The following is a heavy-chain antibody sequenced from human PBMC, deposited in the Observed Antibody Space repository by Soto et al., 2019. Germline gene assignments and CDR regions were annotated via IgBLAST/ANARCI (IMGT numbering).Heavy chain of an antibody. CDR2: MSYGGSNK. CDR3: EKERGYSSGYYRAEYFQH. J-gene: IGHJ1*01. D-gene: IGHD3-22*01. CDR1: GFTFSSYD. Sequence: QVQLVESGGGVVQPGRSLRLSCAASGFTFSSYDMHWVRQAPGKGLEWVAVMSYGGSNKYYSDSVKGRFTISRDSSKNTLYLQMNSLRAEDTAVYYCEKERGYSSGYYRAEYFQHWGQGTLVTVSS. V-gene: IGHV3-30*18.